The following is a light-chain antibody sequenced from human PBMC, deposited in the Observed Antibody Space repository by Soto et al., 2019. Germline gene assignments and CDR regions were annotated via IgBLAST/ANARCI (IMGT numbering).Light chain of an antibody. CDR3: QQYNSYSGT. J-gene: IGKJ1*01. Sequence: DIQMTQSPSTLSASVGDRVTITCRASQSISSWLAWYQQKPGKATKLLSYDASSLESGVPSRFRGSGSGTEFTLTISSLQPDDFATYYCQQYNSYSGTFGQGSKVEIK. CDR1: QSISSW. CDR2: DAS. V-gene: IGKV1-5*01.